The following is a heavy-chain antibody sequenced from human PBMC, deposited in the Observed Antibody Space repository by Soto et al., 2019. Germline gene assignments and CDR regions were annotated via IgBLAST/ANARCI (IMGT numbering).Heavy chain of an antibody. CDR1: GYSFTSYW. Sequence: GESLKISCKGSGYSFTSYWISWVRQMPGKGLEWMGRIDPSDSYTNYSPSFQGHVTISADKSISTAYLQWSSLKASDTAMYSCARHVIVVVSAVHKGHFDPWGQRSLVPVSS. V-gene: IGHV5-10-1*01. CDR3: ARHVIVVVSAVHKGHFDP. D-gene: IGHD2-2*01. CDR2: IDPSDSYT. J-gene: IGHJ5*02.